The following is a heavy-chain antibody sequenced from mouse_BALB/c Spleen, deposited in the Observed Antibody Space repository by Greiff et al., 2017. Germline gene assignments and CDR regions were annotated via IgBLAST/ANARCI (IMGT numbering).Heavy chain of an antibody. Sequence: QVQLQQSGAELVRPGVSVKISCKGSGYTFTDYAMHWVKQSHAKSLEWIGVISTYYGDASYNQKFKGKATMTVDKSSSTAYMELARLTSEDSAIYYCARGGLLRWYFDVWGAGTTVTVSS. J-gene: IGHJ1*01. CDR2: ISTYYGDA. D-gene: IGHD2-3*01. CDR3: ARGGLLRWYFDV. V-gene: IGHV1S137*01. CDR1: GYTFTDYA.